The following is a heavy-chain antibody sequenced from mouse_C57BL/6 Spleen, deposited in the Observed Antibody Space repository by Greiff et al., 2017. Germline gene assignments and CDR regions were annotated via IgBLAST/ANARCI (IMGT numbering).Heavy chain of an antibody. CDR2: ISSGSSTI. CDR1: GFTFSDYG. D-gene: IGHD2-4*01. CDR3: ARDDYFYYSAMDY. V-gene: IGHV5-17*01. Sequence: EVQLKESGGGLVKPGGSLKLSCAASGFTFSDYGMHWVRQAPEKGLEWVAYISSGSSTIYYADTVKGRFTISRDNAKNTLFLQMTSLRSEDTAMYYCARDDYFYYSAMDYWGQGTSVTVSS. J-gene: IGHJ4*01.